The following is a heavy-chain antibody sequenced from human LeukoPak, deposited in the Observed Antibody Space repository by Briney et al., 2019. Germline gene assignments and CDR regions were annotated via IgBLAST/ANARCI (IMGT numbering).Heavy chain of an antibody. D-gene: IGHD1-26*01. CDR2: IRYGGSNK. J-gene: IGHJ6*03. V-gene: IGHV3-30*02. CDR1: GFSFSSYG. Sequence: GGSLRLSCAASGFSFSSYGMHWVRQAPGKGLEWVAFIRYGGSNKYYADTVKGRFTISRDNSKNTLYLEMNSLRAEDTAVYYCAKVGGSPAWYYMDVWGKGTTVTVSS. CDR3: AKVGGSPAWYYMDV.